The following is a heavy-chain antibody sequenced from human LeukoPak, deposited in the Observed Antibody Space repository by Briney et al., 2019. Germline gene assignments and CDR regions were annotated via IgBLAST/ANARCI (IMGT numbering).Heavy chain of an antibody. V-gene: IGHV3-48*03. CDR2: ISSSGSTI. CDR1: GFTFSSYE. CDR3: ARGITIFGVWFYRGAFDI. J-gene: IGHJ3*02. D-gene: IGHD3-3*01. Sequence: GGSLRLSCAASGFTFSSYEMNWVRQAPGKGLEWVSYISSSGSTIYYADSVKGRFTISRDNAKNSLYLQMNSLRAEDTAVYYCARGITIFGVWFYRGAFDIWGQGTMVTVSS.